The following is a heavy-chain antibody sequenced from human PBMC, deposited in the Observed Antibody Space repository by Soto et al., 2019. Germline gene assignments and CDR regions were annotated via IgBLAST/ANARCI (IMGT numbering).Heavy chain of an antibody. Sequence: ASVKVSCKASGYTFTSYGISWVRQAPGQGLEWMGWISAYNGNTNYAQKLQGRVTMTTDTSTSTAYMELRSLRSDDTAVYYCARGWCSSTSCYTLDPWGHGTLVTNSS. V-gene: IGHV1-18*01. CDR2: ISAYNGNT. D-gene: IGHD2-2*02. J-gene: IGHJ5*02. CDR1: GYTFTSYG. CDR3: ARGWCSSTSCYTLDP.